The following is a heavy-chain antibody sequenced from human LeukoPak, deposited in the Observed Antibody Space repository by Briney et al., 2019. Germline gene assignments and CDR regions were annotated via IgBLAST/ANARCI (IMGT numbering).Heavy chain of an antibody. J-gene: IGHJ4*02. CDR3: AKDKRFVSSGWYGY. V-gene: IGHV3-30*02. Sequence: GGSLRLSCAASGFTFSSYGMHWVRQAPGKGLEWVAFIRYDGSNKYYAGSVKGRFTISRDNSKNTLYLQMNSLRAEDTAVYYCAKDKRFVSSGWYGYWGQGTLVTVSS. D-gene: IGHD6-19*01. CDR1: GFTFSSYG. CDR2: IRYDGSNK.